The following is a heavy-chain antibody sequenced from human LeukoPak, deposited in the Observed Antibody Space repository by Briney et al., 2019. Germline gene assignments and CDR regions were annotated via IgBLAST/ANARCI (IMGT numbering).Heavy chain of an antibody. J-gene: IGHJ6*02. CDR2: IYYSGST. CDR1: GGSISSGDYS. CDR3: TREAAPPDSYYYYGMDV. V-gene: IGHV4-30-4*01. D-gene: IGHD1-14*01. Sequence: PSQTLSLTCTVSGGSISSGDYSWSWIRQPPGKGLEWIGCIYYSGSTYYNPSLKSRVTISGDTSKNQFSLKLSSVTAADTAVYYCTREAAPPDSYYYYGMDVWGQGTTVTVSS.